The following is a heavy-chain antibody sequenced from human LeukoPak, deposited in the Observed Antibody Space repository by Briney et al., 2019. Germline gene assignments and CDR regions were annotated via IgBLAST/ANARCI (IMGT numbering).Heavy chain of an antibody. CDR2: ISYDGSNK. CDR3: AKDLCGGDCYSFDY. V-gene: IGHV3-30-3*01. J-gene: IGHJ4*02. D-gene: IGHD2-21*02. Sequence: AGGSLRLSCAASGFTFSSYAMHWVRQAPGKGLEWVAVISYDGSNKYYADSVKGRFTISRDNSKNTLYLQMNSLRAEDTAVYYCAKDLCGGDCYSFDYWGQGTLVTVSS. CDR1: GFTFSSYA.